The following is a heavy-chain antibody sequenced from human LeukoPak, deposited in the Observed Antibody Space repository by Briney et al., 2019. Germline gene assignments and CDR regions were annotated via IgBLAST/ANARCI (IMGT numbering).Heavy chain of an antibody. D-gene: IGHD3-10*01. CDR2: INWSGGST. CDR1: GFTFDGYG. J-gene: IGHJ4*02. CDR3: ARDVRTHFGEPYYFDY. Sequence: PGGTLTLSCAASGFTFDGYGMSWVRQAPGKGLEWVSGINWSGGSTGYADSVKGRFTISRDNAKNSLYLQMNRLRAEDTALYYCARDVRTHFGEPYYFDYWGQGTLVTVSS. V-gene: IGHV3-20*04.